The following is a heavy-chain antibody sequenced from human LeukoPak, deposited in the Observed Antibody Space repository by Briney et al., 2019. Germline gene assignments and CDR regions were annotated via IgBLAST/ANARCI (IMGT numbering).Heavy chain of an antibody. V-gene: IGHV4-59*01. D-gene: IGHD2/OR15-2a*01. CDR2: IYYSGST. CDR3: ARSPYLSYYGMDV. CDR1: GGPISSYY. J-gene: IGHJ6*02. Sequence: TSETLSLTCTVSGGPISSYYWSWIRQPPGKGLEWIGYIYYSGSTNYHPSLKSRVTISVDTSKNQFSLKLSSVTAADTAVYYCARSPYLSYYGMDVWGQGTTVTVSS.